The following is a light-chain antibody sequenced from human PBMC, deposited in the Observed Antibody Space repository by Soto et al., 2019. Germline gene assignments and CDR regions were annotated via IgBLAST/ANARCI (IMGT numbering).Light chain of an antibody. CDR3: CSYAVTSTYV. CDR1: SSDIGYYNH. J-gene: IGLJ1*01. CDR2: EGT. V-gene: IGLV2-23*01. Sequence: QSALTQPASVSGSPGQSITISCTGTSSDIGYYNHVSWYQHHPGKAPKFLIYEGTKRPSGVSSRFSGSKSGNTASLTISGLQAEDEAYYYCCSYAVTSTYVFGTGTK.